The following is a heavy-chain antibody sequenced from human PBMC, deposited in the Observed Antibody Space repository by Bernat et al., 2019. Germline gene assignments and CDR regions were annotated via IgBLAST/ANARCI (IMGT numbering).Heavy chain of an antibody. D-gene: IGHD5-12*01. Sequence: QVQLVESGGGVVQPGRSLRLSCAASGFTFSSYAMHWVRQAPGKGLEWGAVISYDGSNKYYSDSVKGRFTISRDNSKNTLYLQMNSLRAEDTAVYYCARVGYSGYDPRYYFDYWGQGTLVTVSS. J-gene: IGHJ4*02. CDR1: GFTFSSYA. V-gene: IGHV3-30-3*01. CDR2: ISYDGSNK. CDR3: ARVGYSGYDPRYYFDY.